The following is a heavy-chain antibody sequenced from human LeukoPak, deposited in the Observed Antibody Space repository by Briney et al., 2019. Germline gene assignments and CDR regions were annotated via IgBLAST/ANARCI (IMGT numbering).Heavy chain of an antibody. CDR2: INHSGST. CDR3: ARARRPYVGSTFDY. Sequence: SETLSLTYAVYGGSFSGYYWSWIRRPAGKGLEWIGEINHSGSTNYNPSLKSRVTISVDTSKNQFSLKLSSVTAADTAVYYCARARRPYVGSTFDYCGQGTLVTVSS. CDR1: GGSFSGYY. J-gene: IGHJ4*02. D-gene: IGHD1-26*01. V-gene: IGHV4-34*01.